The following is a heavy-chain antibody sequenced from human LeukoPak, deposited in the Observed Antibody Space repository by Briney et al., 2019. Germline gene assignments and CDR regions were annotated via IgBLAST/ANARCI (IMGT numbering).Heavy chain of an antibody. CDR1: GGSISSYY. CDR3: ACTVTTLSYYYYMDV. D-gene: IGHD4-11*01. V-gene: IGHV4-59*01. Sequence: SETLSLTCTVSGGSISSYYWSWIRQPPGKGLEWIGYIYYSGSTNYNPSPKSRVTISVDTSKNQFSLKLSSVTAADTAVYYCACTVTTLSYYYYMDVWGKGTTVTVSS. J-gene: IGHJ6*03. CDR2: IYYSGST.